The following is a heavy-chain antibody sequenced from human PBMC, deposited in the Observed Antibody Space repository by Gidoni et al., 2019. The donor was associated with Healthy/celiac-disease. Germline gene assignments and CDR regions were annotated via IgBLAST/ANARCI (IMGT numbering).Heavy chain of an antibody. CDR2: IYYSGST. J-gene: IGHJ4*02. V-gene: IGHV4-59*01. CDR1: GGSISSYY. CDR3: ARQAVAGTELDY. D-gene: IGHD6-19*01. Sequence: QVQLQESGPGLVQPSETLSLTCTVSGGSISSYYWSWIRQPPGKGLEWIGYIYYSGSTNYNPSLKSRVTISVDTSKNQFSLKLTSVTAADTAVYYCARQAVAGTELDYWGQGTLVTVSS.